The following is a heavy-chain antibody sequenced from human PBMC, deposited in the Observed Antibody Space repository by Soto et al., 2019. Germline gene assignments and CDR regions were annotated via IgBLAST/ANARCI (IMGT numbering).Heavy chain of an antibody. J-gene: IGHJ4*02. Sequence: AEILSLICTVSGGSISSYYWSWIRQPPGKGLEWIGHISYSGSTNYNPSLKSRVTISVDTSKNQFSLKLSSVTAADTAVYYCARRYGASFDYWGQGTLVTVS. CDR2: ISYSGST. CDR3: ARRYGASFDY. CDR1: GGSISSYY. V-gene: IGHV4-59*01. D-gene: IGHD4-17*01.